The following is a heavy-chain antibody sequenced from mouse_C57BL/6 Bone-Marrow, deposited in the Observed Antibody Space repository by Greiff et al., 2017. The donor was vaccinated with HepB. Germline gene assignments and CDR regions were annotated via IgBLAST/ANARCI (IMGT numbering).Heavy chain of an antibody. V-gene: IGHV1-82*01. J-gene: IGHJ1*03. Sequence: QVQLQQSGPELVKPGASVKISCKASGYAFSSSWMNWVKQRPGKGLEWIGRIYPGDGDTNYNGKFKGKATLTADKSSSTAYMQLSSLTSEDSAVYFCAGRGIYYGPPYWYFDVWGTGTTVTVSS. D-gene: IGHD2-1*01. CDR1: GYAFSSSW. CDR2: IYPGDGDT. CDR3: AGRGIYYGPPYWYFDV.